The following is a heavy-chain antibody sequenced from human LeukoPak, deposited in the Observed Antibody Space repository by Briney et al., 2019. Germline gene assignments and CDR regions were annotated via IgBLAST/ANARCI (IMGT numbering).Heavy chain of an antibody. CDR1: GFTFSSYS. D-gene: IGHD3-3*01. J-gene: IGHJ4*02. CDR2: ISSSSSYI. Sequence: GGSLRLSCAASGFTFSSYSMNWVRQAPGKGLEWVSSISSSSSYIYYADSVKGRFTISRDNAKNSLYLQMNSLRAEDTALYYCARVKGSGFRNSIDYWGQGTLVTVSS. CDR3: ARVKGSGFRNSIDY. V-gene: IGHV3-21*04.